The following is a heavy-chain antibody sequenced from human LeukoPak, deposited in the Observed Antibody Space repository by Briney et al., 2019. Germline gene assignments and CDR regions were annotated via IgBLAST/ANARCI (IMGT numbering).Heavy chain of an antibody. CDR1: GLTLSDQY. J-gene: IGHJ4*02. Sequence: GGSLRLSCAVSGLTLSDQYMDWVRQAPGKGLEWVGRTRNKANSYSTEYAASVKGRFTISRDDSKNSLYLQMNSLQTEGTAVYYRARETAGGFGYWGQGTLVTVSS. D-gene: IGHD6-25*01. V-gene: IGHV3-72*01. CDR3: ARETAGGFGY. CDR2: TRNKANSYST.